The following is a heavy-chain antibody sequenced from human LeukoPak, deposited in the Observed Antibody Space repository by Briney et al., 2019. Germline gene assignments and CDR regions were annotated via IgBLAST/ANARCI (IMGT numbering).Heavy chain of an antibody. J-gene: IGHJ4*02. Sequence: PGGSLRLSCAASGLTFSSYAMSWVRQAPGKGLEWVSAISGSGGSTHYADSVKGRFTISRDNSKNTLYLQMNSLRADDTAVYYCAKGRAKSTVTTGDHWGQGTLATVSS. D-gene: IGHD4-17*01. CDR3: AKGRAKSTVTTGDH. CDR1: GLTFSSYA. V-gene: IGHV3-23*01. CDR2: ISGSGGST.